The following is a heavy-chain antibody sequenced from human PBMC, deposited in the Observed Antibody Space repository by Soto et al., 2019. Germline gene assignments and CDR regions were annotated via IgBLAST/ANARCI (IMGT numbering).Heavy chain of an antibody. CDR3: ARSFVVVTDFDY. Sequence: ASVKVSCKASGYTFTSYGISWVRQAPGQGLEWMGWISAYNGNTNYAQKHQGRVTMTTDTSANTAYMELSSLRSEDTAVYYCARSFVVVTDFDYWGQGTLVTVSS. V-gene: IGHV1-18*01. CDR1: GYTFTSYG. D-gene: IGHD2-21*02. J-gene: IGHJ4*02. CDR2: ISAYNGNT.